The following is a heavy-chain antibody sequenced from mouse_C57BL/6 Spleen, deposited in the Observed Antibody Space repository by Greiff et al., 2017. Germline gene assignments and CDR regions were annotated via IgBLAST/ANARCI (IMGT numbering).Heavy chain of an antibody. V-gene: IGHV1-26*01. CDR2: INPNNGGT. J-gene: IGHJ3*01. Sequence: VQLQQSGPELVKPGASVKISCKASGYTFTDYYMNWVKQSPGKSLEWIGDINPNNGGTSYNQKFKGKATLTVDKSSSTAYMELRSLTSEDSAVYYCARKPGNYGNGFAYWGQGTLVTVSA. CDR3: ARKPGNYGNGFAY. D-gene: IGHD2-1*01. CDR1: GYTFTDYY.